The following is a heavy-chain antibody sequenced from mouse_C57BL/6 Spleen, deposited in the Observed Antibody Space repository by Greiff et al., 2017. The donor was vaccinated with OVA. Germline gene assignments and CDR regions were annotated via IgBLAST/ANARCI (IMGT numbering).Heavy chain of an antibody. V-gene: IGHV1-69*01. CDR2: IDPSDSYT. J-gene: IGHJ2*01. D-gene: IGHD2-10*02. Sequence: VQLQQPGAELVMPGASVKLSCKASGYTFTSYWMHWVKQRPGQGLEWIGEIDPSDSYTNYNQKFKGKSTLTVDKSSSTAYMQLSSLTSEDSAVYYYARRYGNYYFDYWGQGTTLTVSS. CDR1: GYTFTSYW. CDR3: ARRYGNYYFDY.